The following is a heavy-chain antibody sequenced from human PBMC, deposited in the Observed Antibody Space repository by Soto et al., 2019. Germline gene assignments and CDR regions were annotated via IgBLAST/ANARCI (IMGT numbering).Heavy chain of an antibody. CDR3: ARSTMIVRKYDNWFDP. Sequence: QVQLVQSGAEVKKPGSSVKVSCKASGGTFSSYAISWVRQAPGQGLEWMGGIIPIFGTANYAQKFQGRVTITADKSTITAYMELSSLRSEDTAVYYCARSTMIVRKYDNWFDPWGQGTLVTVSS. V-gene: IGHV1-69*06. CDR2: IIPIFGTA. J-gene: IGHJ5*02. CDR1: GGTFSSYA. D-gene: IGHD3-22*01.